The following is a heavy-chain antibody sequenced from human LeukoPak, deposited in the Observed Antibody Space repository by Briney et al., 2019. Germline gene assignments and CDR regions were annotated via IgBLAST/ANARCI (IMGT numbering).Heavy chain of an antibody. Sequence: GGSLRLSCAASGFTFSRYAMSWVRQAPGKGLEWVSAISGSGGSTYYADSVKGRFTISRDNSKNTLYLQMNSLRAEDTAVYYCAKGAYDYIEIAYFDYWGQGSLVTVSS. D-gene: IGHD5-12*01. CDR3: AKGAYDYIEIAYFDY. J-gene: IGHJ4*02. CDR2: ISGSGGST. V-gene: IGHV3-23*01. CDR1: GFTFSRYA.